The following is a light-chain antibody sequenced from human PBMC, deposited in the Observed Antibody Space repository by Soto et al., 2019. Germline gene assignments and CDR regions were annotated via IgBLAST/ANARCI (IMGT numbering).Light chain of an antibody. CDR3: QQYDSFSLT. CDR2: KAS. V-gene: IGKV1-5*03. Sequence: DIQMTQSPSTLSASVGDRVTITCRASQSINGWLAWYQQKPGKAPKLLIYKASTLESGVPSRFSGSGSGTQFTLTISSLQPGDFATYYCQQYDSFSLTFGGGTKVEIK. CDR1: QSINGW. J-gene: IGKJ4*01.